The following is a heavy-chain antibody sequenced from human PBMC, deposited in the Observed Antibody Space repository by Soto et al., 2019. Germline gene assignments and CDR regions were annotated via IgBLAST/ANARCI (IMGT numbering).Heavy chain of an antibody. Sequence: SETLSLTCTVSGGSSSSSSYYWGWIRQPPGKGLEWIGSIYYSGSTYYNPSLKSRVTISVDTSKNQFSLKLSSVTAADTAVYYCAKSGSGSYLDYWGQGTLVTVSS. J-gene: IGHJ4*02. CDR3: AKSGSGSYLDY. CDR2: IYYSGST. D-gene: IGHD3-10*01. V-gene: IGHV4-39*01. CDR1: GGSSSSSSYY.